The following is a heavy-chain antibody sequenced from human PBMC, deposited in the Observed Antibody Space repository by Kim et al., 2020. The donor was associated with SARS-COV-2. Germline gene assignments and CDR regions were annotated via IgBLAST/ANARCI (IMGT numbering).Heavy chain of an antibody. Sequence: ASVKVSCKASGYDFTTYPMNWVRQDPGQGLEWMGWINTRTGNPEYAQAFTGRFVFSLNASGTTAYLHITNLRAEDTAIYYCVSVVWGQGTTVVVSS. CDR3: VSVV. J-gene: IGHJ3*01. CDR2: INTRTGNP. V-gene: IGHV7-4-1*02. CDR1: GYDFTTYP.